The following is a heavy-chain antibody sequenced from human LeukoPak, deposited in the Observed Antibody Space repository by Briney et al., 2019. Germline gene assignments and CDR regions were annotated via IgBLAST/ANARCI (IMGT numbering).Heavy chain of an antibody. V-gene: IGHV3-21*01. J-gene: IGHJ4*02. D-gene: IGHD6-13*01. CDR2: ISSSSSYI. CDR3: ARGLAAAGTTGGVCDY. Sequence: GGSLRLSCAASGFTFSSYSMNWVRQAPGKGLEWVPSISSSSSYIYYADSVKGRFTISRDNAKNSLYLQMNSLRAEDTAVYYCARGLAAAGTTGGVCDYWGQGTLVTVSS. CDR1: GFTFSSYS.